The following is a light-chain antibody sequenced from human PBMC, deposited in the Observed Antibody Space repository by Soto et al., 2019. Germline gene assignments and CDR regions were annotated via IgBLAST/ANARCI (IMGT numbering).Light chain of an antibody. CDR1: QDIRND. Sequence: DIQMTQSQSSLSASVGDRVTITCRASQDIRNDLAWYQQKPGKVPKVLIHAASTLQSGVPSRFSGSGSGTDFTLTISGLQPDDVATYYCQKCNIAPFTFGPGTKVDIK. J-gene: IGKJ3*01. CDR2: AAS. CDR3: QKCNIAPFT. V-gene: IGKV1-27*01.